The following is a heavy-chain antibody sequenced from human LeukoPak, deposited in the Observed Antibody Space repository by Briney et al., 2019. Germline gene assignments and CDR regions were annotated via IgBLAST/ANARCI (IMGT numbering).Heavy chain of an antibody. V-gene: IGHV3-48*04. CDR2: ISSSSSTI. CDR1: GFTFSSYS. J-gene: IGHJ4*02. D-gene: IGHD3-16*01. CDR3: ARGEDNADEYLREDY. Sequence: GGSLRLSCAASGFTFSSYSMNWVRQAPGKGLEWVSYISSSSSTIYYADSAKGRFTISRDNAKNSLYLQMNSLRAEDTAVYYCARGEDNADEYLREDYWGQGILVTVSS.